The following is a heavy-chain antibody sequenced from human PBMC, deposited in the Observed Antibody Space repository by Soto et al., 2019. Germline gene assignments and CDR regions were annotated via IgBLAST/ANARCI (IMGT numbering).Heavy chain of an antibody. V-gene: IGHV1-8*01. CDR2: MNPNSGNT. D-gene: IGHD3-10*01. J-gene: IGHJ4*02. CDR3: ARGELLWFGERPS. CDR1: GYTFTSYD. Sequence: QVQLVQSGAEVKKPGASVKVSCKASGYTFTSYDIDWVRQATGQGLEWMGWMNPNSGNTGYAQKFQDRVTMTRNTSISEAYMELSSLRSEETAVYYCARGELLWFGERPSWGQGTLVTVSS.